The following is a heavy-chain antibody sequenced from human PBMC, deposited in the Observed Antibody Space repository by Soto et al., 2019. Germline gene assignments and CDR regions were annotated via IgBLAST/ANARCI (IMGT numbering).Heavy chain of an antibody. J-gene: IGHJ6*02. CDR2: ISGKTAKT. Sequence: QVQLVQSGAEVKKPGASVKVSCKASGYTFTSYGISWVRQAPGQGLEWMGWISGKTAKTNYAQNLQGRVTITTDTSTSTAYMELRSLRYDDTAVYYCARVPREIILVGMDVWGQGTTVTVSS. D-gene: IGHD2-2*01. V-gene: IGHV1-18*04. CDR3: ARVPREIILVGMDV. CDR1: GYTFTSYG.